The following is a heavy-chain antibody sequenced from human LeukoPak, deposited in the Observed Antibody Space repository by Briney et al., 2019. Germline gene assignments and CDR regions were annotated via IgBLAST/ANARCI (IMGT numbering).Heavy chain of an antibody. V-gene: IGHV1-69*13. D-gene: IGHD4-17*01. CDR1: GGTFRSSA. CDR3: ARDRSLDYGGKFGFDY. J-gene: IGHJ4*02. Sequence: GASVKVSCKASGGTFRSSAISWVRQAPGQGLEWMGGIIPVFGTTKYAQKFQGRVTINADESTSTAYLDLINLKSEDTAVYYCARDRSLDYGGKFGFDYWGQGTLVTVSS. CDR2: IIPVFGTT.